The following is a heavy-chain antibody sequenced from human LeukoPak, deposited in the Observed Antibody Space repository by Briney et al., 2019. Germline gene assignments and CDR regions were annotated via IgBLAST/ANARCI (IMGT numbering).Heavy chain of an antibody. J-gene: IGHJ3*02. V-gene: IGHV1-69*05. CDR2: NIPIFGTA. D-gene: IGHD3-22*01. Sequence: SVKVSCKASGGTFSSYAISWVRQAPGQGLEWMGGNIPIFGTANYAQKFQGRVTITTDESTSTAYMELGSLRSEDTAVYYCAINAHYYDSSGYYYGAFDIWGQGTMVTVSS. CDR3: AINAHYYDSSGYYYGAFDI. CDR1: GGTFSSYA.